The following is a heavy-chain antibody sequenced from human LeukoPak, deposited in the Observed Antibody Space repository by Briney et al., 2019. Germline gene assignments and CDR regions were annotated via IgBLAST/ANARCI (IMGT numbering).Heavy chain of an antibody. CDR3: ATVSGSGCKYTYDY. D-gene: IGHD3-10*01. CDR1: GGTFSGYC. J-gene: IGHJ4*02. V-gene: IGHV1-2*02. CDR2: INPICGTT. Sequence: ASVKVSCKASGGTFSGYCMRWVRQAPGQGLEWMGWINPICGTTNYAQKFQGRVTITRDTSISTACMELSRLRSDYTGVYYCATVSGSGCKYTYDYWGQGTLVTVSS.